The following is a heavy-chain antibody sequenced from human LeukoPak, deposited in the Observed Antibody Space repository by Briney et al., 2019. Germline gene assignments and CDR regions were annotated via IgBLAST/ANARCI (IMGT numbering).Heavy chain of an antibody. J-gene: IGHJ4*02. CDR2: ISSSGSTI. Sequence: PGGSLRLSCAASGFTFSDYYMSWIRQAPGKGLEWVSYISSSGSTIYYADSVKGRFTISRDNAKNSLYLQMDSLSAEDTAVYYCARDFWSGYYTEDWGQGALVIVSS. D-gene: IGHD3-3*01. CDR3: ARDFWSGYYTED. V-gene: IGHV3-11*04. CDR1: GFTFSDYY.